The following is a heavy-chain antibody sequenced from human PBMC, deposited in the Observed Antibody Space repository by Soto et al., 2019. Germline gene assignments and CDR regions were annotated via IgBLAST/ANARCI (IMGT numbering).Heavy chain of an antibody. CDR2: TYPEDSQT. V-gene: IGHV5-51*01. Sequence: GESLKISCKASGYSFTSYWIGWVRQISGKGLECMGITYPEDSQTLYSPSFQGRFTISRDNSKNTLYLQMNSLRAEDTAVYYCARDPAAGTSLYYYYYYGMDVWGQGTTVTVSS. J-gene: IGHJ6*02. D-gene: IGHD6-13*01. CDR3: ARDPAAGTSLYYYYYYGMDV. CDR1: GYSFTSYW.